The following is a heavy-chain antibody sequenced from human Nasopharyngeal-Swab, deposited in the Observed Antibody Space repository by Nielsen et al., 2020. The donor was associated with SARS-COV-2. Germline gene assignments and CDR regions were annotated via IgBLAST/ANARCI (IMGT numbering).Heavy chain of an antibody. CDR1: GYSFSNYW. CDR2: IYPGDSDT. CDR3: AKTYYYGSGRTIWFDP. D-gene: IGHD3-10*01. V-gene: IGHV5-51*01. Sequence: GESLKISCKGSGYSFSNYWIAWVRQMPGKGLEWMGIIYPGDSDTSYSPSFQGQVTISADKSISTVYLQWSSLKASDTAMYYCAKTYYYGSGRTIWFDPWGQGTFVTVSS. J-gene: IGHJ5*02.